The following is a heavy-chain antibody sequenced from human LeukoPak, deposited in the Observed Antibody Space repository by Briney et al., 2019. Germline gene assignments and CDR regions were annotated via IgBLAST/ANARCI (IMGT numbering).Heavy chain of an antibody. V-gene: IGHV1-2*02. J-gene: IGHJ4*02. CDR1: GYTFTGYY. Sequence: GASVKVSCKASGYTFTGYYMHWVRQAPGQGLEWMGWINPNSGGTNYAQKFQGRVTMTRDTSISTAYMELSRLRSDDTAVYYCARDRWPYCGGDCYFIFDYWGQGTLVTVSS. CDR2: INPNSGGT. D-gene: IGHD2-21*02. CDR3: ARDRWPYCGGDCYFIFDY.